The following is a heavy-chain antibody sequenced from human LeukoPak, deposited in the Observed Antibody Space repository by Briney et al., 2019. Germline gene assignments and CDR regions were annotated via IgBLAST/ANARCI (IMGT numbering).Heavy chain of an antibody. CDR3: AREGQRWELRRGYYYYMDV. CDR1: GGSISSYY. J-gene: IGHJ6*03. V-gene: IGHV4-4*07. D-gene: IGHD1-26*01. CDR2: IYTSGST. Sequence: KTSETLSLTCTVSGGSISSYYWSWIRQPAGKGLEWIGRIYTSGSTNYNPSLKSRVTMSVDTSKNQFSLKLSSVTAADTAVYYCAREGQRWELRRGYYYYMDVWGKGTTVTISS.